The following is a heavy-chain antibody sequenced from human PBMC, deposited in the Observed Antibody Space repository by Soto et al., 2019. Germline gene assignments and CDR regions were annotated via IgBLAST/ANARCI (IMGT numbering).Heavy chain of an antibody. Sequence: ASVKVSCKVSGCTLTELSMHWVRQAPGKGLEWMGGFDPEDGETIYAQKFQGRVTMAEDTSTDTAYMELSSLRSEDTAVYYCATLGGRYYDILTGYPRAFDIWGQGTMVTVSS. V-gene: IGHV1-24*01. D-gene: IGHD3-9*01. J-gene: IGHJ3*02. CDR3: ATLGGRYYDILTGYPRAFDI. CDR2: FDPEDGET. CDR1: GCTLTELS.